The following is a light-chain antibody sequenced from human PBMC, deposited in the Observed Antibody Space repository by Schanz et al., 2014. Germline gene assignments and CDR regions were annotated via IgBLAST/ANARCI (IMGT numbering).Light chain of an antibody. CDR2: DVS. CDR1: SSDIGGYNY. Sequence: QSALTQPASVSGSPGQSITISCTGTSSDIGGYNYVSWYQQHPGKAPKVMIFDVSNRPSGVSISGSKSGNTASLTVSGLQAEDEADYYCSSYAGNNKLLFGGGTKLTVL. V-gene: IGLV2-14*03. J-gene: IGLJ2*01. CDR3: SSYAGNNKLL.